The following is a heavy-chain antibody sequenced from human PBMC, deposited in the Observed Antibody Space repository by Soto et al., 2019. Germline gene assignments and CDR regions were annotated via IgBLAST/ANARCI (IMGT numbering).Heavy chain of an antibody. Sequence: QAQLVQSGAEVKKPGASVTISCKASGYTFTNYGFIWVRQAPGHGLEWVGWISPYNGRTEYAQNFQGRVTLTRDKPTSTAYMELRSLRSDDTAVFYCARNIYGGNCCDAFDIGGHGTMLTVSS. D-gene: IGHD1-20*01. CDR3: ARNIYGGNCCDAFDI. J-gene: IGHJ3*02. V-gene: IGHV1-18*01. CDR1: GYTFTNYG. CDR2: ISPYNGRT.